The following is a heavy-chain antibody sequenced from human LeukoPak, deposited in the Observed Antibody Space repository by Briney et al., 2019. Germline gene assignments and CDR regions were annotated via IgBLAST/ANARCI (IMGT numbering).Heavy chain of an antibody. CDR2: IYTSGSN. D-gene: IGHD2-2*01. CDR1: GDSISRYY. CDR3: ARDQYQLLPRRNNWFDP. V-gene: IGHV4-4*07. J-gene: IGHJ5*02. Sequence: SETLSLTCTVSGDSISRYYWRWIRQPAGRGLEWVGRIYTSGSNNYNPSVKSRVTMSVDTSKNQFSLKLSSVTAADTAVYYCARDQYQLLPRRNNWFDPWGQGTLVTVSS.